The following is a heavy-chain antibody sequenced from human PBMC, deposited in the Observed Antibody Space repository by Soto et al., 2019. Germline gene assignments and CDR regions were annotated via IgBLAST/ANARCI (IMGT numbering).Heavy chain of an antibody. CDR3: ARMTAAAGQRSYYYYYGMDV. CDR2: IDWDDDK. CDR1: GFSLSTSGMC. Sequence: SGPTLVNPTETLTLTCTFSGFSLSTSGMCVSWIRQPPGKALEWLALIDWDDDKYYSTSLKTRLTISKDTSKNQVVLTMTNMDPVDTATYYCARMTAAAGQRSYYYYYGMDVWGQGTTVTV. V-gene: IGHV2-70*01. J-gene: IGHJ6*02. D-gene: IGHD6-13*01.